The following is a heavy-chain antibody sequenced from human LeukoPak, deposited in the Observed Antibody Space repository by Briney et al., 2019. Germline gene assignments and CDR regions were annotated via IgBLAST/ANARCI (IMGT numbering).Heavy chain of an antibody. CDR3: ARVGLGASARRYYYGSGSYNLYFDY. J-gene: IGHJ4*02. D-gene: IGHD3-10*01. Sequence: SETLSLTCTVSGGSISSYYWSWIRQPPGKGLEWIGYIYYSGSTNYNPSLKSRVIISVDTSKNQFSLKLSPVTAADTAVYYCARVGLGASARRYYYGSGSYNLYFDYWGQGILVTVSS. CDR2: IYYSGST. CDR1: GGSISSYY. V-gene: IGHV4-59*01.